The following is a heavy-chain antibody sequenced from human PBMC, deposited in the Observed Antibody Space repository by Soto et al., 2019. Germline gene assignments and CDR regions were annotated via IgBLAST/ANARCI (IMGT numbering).Heavy chain of an antibody. CDR2: IYTSGST. CDR3: ARDHHLIAAAGTSVWFDP. Sequence: SETLSLTCTVSGGSISSYYWSWIRQPAGKGLEWIGRIYTSGSTNYNPSLKSRVTMSVDTSKNQFPLKLSSVTAADTAVYYCARDHHLIAAAGTSVWFDPWGQGTLVTVSS. V-gene: IGHV4-4*07. D-gene: IGHD6-13*01. J-gene: IGHJ5*02. CDR1: GGSISSYY.